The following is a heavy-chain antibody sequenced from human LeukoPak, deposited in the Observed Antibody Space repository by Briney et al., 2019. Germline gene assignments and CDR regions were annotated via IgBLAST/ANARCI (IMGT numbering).Heavy chain of an antibody. D-gene: IGHD4-17*01. V-gene: IGHV4-34*01. CDR3: ASSWTGYGDLDY. CDR1: GGSFSGYY. CDR2: INHSGST. J-gene: IGHJ4*02. Sequence: SETLSLTCAVYGGSFSGYYWSWIRQPPGKGLEWIGEINHSGSTNYNPSLKSRVTISVDTSKNQFSLKLSSVTAADTAVYYCASSWTGYGDLDYWGQGTLVTVSS.